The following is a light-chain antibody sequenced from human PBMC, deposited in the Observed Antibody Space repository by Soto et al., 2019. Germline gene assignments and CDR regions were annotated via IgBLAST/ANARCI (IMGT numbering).Light chain of an antibody. J-gene: IGKJ1*01. CDR3: QQYGSSPGT. Sequence: EIVLTQSPDTLSLSPGERATLSCRASQSVISSFLAWYQQKADQAPRLLIFGASSRATGIPDRFSGSGSGTDFTLTISRLEPEDFAVYYCQQYGSSPGTFGQGTKVEIK. CDR1: QSVISSF. V-gene: IGKV3-20*01. CDR2: GAS.